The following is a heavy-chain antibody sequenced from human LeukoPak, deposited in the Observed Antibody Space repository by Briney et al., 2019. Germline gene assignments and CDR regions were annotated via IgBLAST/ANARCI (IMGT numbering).Heavy chain of an antibody. CDR3: ARCMITFRGINRYYYYHMDD. V-gene: IGHV1-69*13. J-gene: IGHJ6*03. CDR2: IIPVFGTA. D-gene: IGHD3-16*01. Sequence: VNVSRMASLGTFISYAISEVRQAPGQGVEWVGGIIPVFGTANYAQKCQGKVTITADESTSTAYMELSSLRSEDTAVYYCARCMITFRGINRYYYYHMDDWGKGTTVTISS. CDR1: LGTFISYA.